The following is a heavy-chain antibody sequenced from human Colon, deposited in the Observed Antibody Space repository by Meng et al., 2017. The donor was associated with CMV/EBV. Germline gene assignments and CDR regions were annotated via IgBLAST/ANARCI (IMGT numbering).Heavy chain of an antibody. J-gene: IGHJ5*02. Sequence: VSGASVRSTSHYWSWIRQPPGKGLEWIGYIYHNGDTNYNPSLKSRVSLSLDTSHNQFSLHLTSVTAADTAMYYCSRITIFNNFFDPWGQGTLVTVSS. CDR3: SRITIFNNFFDP. CDR1: GASVRSTSHY. V-gene: IGHV4-61*01. CDR2: IYHNGDT. D-gene: IGHD3-3*01.